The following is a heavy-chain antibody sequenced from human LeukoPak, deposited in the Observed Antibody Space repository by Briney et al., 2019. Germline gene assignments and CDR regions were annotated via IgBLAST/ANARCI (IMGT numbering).Heavy chain of an antibody. Sequence: GGSLRLSCAASGFTFSSYSMNWVRQAPGKGLEWVSSISSSSSYIYYADSVKGRFTISRDNAKNTLYLQMNSPRAEDTAVYYCARELAVGGTWFDPWGQGTLVTVSS. J-gene: IGHJ5*02. CDR1: GFTFSSYS. CDR2: ISSSSSYI. V-gene: IGHV3-21*01. D-gene: IGHD6-19*01. CDR3: ARELAVGGTWFDP.